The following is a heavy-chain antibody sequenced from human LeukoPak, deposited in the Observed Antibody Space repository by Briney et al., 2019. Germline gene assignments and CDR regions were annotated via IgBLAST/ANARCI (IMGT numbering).Heavy chain of an antibody. Sequence: GGSLRLSCAASGFTFSSYSMNWVRQAPGKGLEWVSYISSSSSTIYYADSVKGRFTISRDNAKSSLYLQMNSLRAEDTAVYYCASLGCSSTNCYNYWGQGTPVTVSS. CDR3: ASLGCSSTNCYNY. J-gene: IGHJ4*02. CDR1: GFTFSSYS. D-gene: IGHD2-2*02. CDR2: ISSSSSTI. V-gene: IGHV3-48*01.